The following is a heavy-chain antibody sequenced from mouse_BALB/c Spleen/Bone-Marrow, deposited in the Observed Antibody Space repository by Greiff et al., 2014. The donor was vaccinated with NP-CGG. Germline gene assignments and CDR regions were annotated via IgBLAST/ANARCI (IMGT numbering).Heavy chain of an antibody. V-gene: IGHV2-5*01. CDR3: AKKTYGSSVYFDV. D-gene: IGHD1-1*01. CDR1: GFSLTNCG. CDR2: IWRGGST. J-gene: IGHJ1*01. Sequence: VQLQQSGPGLVQPSQSLSITRTVSGFSLTNCGIHWVRQSPGKGLEWLGVIWRGGSTDYNAAFMSRLKITKDNSKSQVFFKMNSLQANDTAIYYCAKKTYGSSVYFDVWGAGTTVTVSS.